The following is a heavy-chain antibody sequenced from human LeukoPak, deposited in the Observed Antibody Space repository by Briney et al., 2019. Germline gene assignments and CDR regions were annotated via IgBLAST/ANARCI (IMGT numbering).Heavy chain of an antibody. CDR1: GGSISNYF. Sequence: SETLSLTCSVSGGSISNYFWTWIRQPPGKGLEWMGEIDHSGSTKYNPSLKSRATISVDKSKNQFSLKLTSVTAADTAVYYCARVYKYCSGTSCYRFDPWGQGTLVTVSS. V-gene: IGHV4-59*12. CDR3: ARVYKYCSGTSCYRFDP. D-gene: IGHD2-2*01. CDR2: IDHSGST. J-gene: IGHJ5*02.